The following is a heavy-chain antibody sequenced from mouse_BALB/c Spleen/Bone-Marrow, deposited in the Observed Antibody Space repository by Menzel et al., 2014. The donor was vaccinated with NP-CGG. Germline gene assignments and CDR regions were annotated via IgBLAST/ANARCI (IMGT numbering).Heavy chain of an antibody. Sequence: EVKLMESGAELVKPGASVKLSCTASGFNIKDTYIHWVKQRPEQGLEWIGRIDPASGNTKYDPKFQGKATITADTSSNTAYLQLSSLTSEDTAVYYCARRLRSAMDYWGQGTSVTVSS. CDR1: GFNIKDTY. CDR3: ARRLRSAMDY. CDR2: IDPASGNT. J-gene: IGHJ4*01. V-gene: IGHV14-3*02. D-gene: IGHD1-1*01.